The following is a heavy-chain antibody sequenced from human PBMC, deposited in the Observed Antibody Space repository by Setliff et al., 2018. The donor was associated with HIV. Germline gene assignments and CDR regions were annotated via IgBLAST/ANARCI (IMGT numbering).Heavy chain of an antibody. CDR1: GGSISSHY. CDR3: ASANWNYLGYWFDP. Sequence: SQTLSLTCTVSGGSISSHYWSWIRQPPGKGLEWIGHIYTNGRTNYNPPLKSRVTISVDPSKNQFSLRLSSVTATDTAMYYCASANWNYLGYWFDPWGQGTLVTVSS. J-gene: IGHJ5*02. D-gene: IGHD1-7*01. V-gene: IGHV4-4*08. CDR2: IYTNGRT.